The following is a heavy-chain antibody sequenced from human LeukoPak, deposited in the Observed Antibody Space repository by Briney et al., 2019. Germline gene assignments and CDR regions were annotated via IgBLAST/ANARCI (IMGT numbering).Heavy chain of an antibody. J-gene: IGHJ4*02. CDR2: INSDGSST. V-gene: IGHV3-74*01. CDR1: GITFSSYW. Sequence: PGGSLRLSCAASGITFSSYWMHWVRQAPGKGLVWVSRINSDGSSTSYADSVKGRFTISRDNAKNTLYLQMNSLRAEDTAVYYCARLYYYGSGSYFGDYWGQGTLVTVSS. D-gene: IGHD3-10*01. CDR3: ARLYYYGSGSYFGDY.